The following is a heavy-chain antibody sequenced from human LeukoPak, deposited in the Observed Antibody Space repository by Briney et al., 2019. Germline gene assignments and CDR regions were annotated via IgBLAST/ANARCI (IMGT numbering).Heavy chain of an antibody. CDR3: ARDLPTALGYYGMDV. V-gene: IGHV1-2*02. J-gene: IGHJ6*02. CDR1: GYTFTSYY. CDR2: INPNSGGT. D-gene: IGHD5-18*01. Sequence: ASVKVCKASGYTFTSYYMHWVRQAPGQGLEWMGWINPNSGGTNYAQKFQGRVTMTRDTSISTAYMELSRLRSDDTAVYYCARDLPTALGYYGMDVWGQGTTVTVSS.